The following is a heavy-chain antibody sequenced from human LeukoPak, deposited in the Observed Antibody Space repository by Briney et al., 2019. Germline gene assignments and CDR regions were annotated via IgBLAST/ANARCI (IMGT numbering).Heavy chain of an antibody. CDR3: ARARAVAGLYYFDY. CDR1: GFTFRSYA. J-gene: IGHJ4*02. D-gene: IGHD6-19*01. V-gene: IGHV3-30*03. Sequence: GRSLRLSCAASGFTFRSYAMHWVRQAPGKGLEWVAVISYDGSYKSYADSVQGRFAISRDDSRKTLYLQMNSLRPEDTAVYYCARARAVAGLYYFDYWGQGTLVTVSS. CDR2: ISYDGSYK.